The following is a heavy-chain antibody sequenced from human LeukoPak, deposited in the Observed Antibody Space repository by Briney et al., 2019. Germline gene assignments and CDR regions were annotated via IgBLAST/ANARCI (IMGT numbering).Heavy chain of an antibody. J-gene: IGHJ5*02. CDR2: ISYHGINK. Sequence: PGGSLRLSCAASGFTFSSYGMHWVRQAPGKGLEWVAVISYHGINKYYADSMKGRFTISRDNSKNMLYLQMNSLTPEDTAVYYCAKYADYGDHQDWFDPWGQGTLVTVSS. CDR3: AKYADYGDHQDWFDP. D-gene: IGHD4-17*01. CDR1: GFTFSSYG. V-gene: IGHV3-30*18.